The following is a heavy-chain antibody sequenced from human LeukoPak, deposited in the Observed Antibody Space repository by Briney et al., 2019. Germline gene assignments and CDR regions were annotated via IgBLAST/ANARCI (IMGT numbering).Heavy chain of an antibody. D-gene: IGHD2-21*02. V-gene: IGHV5-51*01. Sequence: GESLKISCKGSGYSFTSYWIGWVRQMPGKGLEWMGIIYPGDSDTRYSPSFQGQVTISADKSISTAYLQWSSLKALDTAMYYCASPAGRAYCGGDCSLDYWGQGTLVTVSS. CDR2: IYPGDSDT. J-gene: IGHJ4*02. CDR1: GYSFTSYW. CDR3: ASPAGRAYCGGDCSLDY.